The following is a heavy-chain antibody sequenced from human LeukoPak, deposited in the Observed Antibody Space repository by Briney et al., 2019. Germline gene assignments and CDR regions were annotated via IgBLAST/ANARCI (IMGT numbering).Heavy chain of an antibody. J-gene: IGHJ4*02. V-gene: IGHV3-48*04. CDR1: GFTFGSYS. CDR3: AKESGSRSVTSTSAYFDS. Sequence: QPGGSLRLSCAGSGFTFGSYSMNWVRHAPGKGLEWVSYIGHTGSITDYADSVKGRFTVSRDNAKNSLYLQMNTLRAEDTAVYYCAKESGSRSVTSTSAYFDSWGQGALVTVSS. CDR2: IGHTGSIT. D-gene: IGHD4-17*01.